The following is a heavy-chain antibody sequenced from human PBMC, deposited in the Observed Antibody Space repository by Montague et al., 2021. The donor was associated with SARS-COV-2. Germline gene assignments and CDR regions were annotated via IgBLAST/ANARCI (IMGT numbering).Heavy chain of an antibody. Sequence: SETLSLTCAVSGGSIRSYYWSWIRQSPGKGLEWIGYVHYTGSTKYNPSLKTRVTLSLDTPKSHFSLRLNSVTAADTAVYYCARAQNICFIANCVNYFDLWGLGALVTVSS. CDR2: VHYTGST. CDR3: ARAQNICFIANCVNYFDL. CDR1: GGSIRSYY. J-gene: IGHJ4*02. V-gene: IGHV4-59*01. D-gene: IGHD1-1*01.